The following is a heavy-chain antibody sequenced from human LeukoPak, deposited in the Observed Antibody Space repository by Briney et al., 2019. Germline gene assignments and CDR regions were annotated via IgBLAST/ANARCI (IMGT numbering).Heavy chain of an antibody. D-gene: IGHD6-6*01. CDR1: GGSFSGYY. Sequence: PSXTLSLTCAVYGGSFSGYYWSWIRQPPGKGLEWIGEINHSGSTNYNPSLKSRVTISVDTSKNQFSLKLSSVTAADTAVYYCARGPVRSSSGRWFDPWGQGTLVTVSS. V-gene: IGHV4-34*01. CDR3: ARGPVRSSSGRWFDP. J-gene: IGHJ5*02. CDR2: INHSGST.